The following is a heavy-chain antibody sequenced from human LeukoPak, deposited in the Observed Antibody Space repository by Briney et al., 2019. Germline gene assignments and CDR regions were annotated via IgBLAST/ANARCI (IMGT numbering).Heavy chain of an antibody. CDR3: ARLYYYDSSGYFHPAYFDY. J-gene: IGHJ4*02. CDR2: IYSGDSDT. V-gene: IGHV5-51*01. D-gene: IGHD3-22*01. CDR1: GYSFTSYW. Sequence: GESLKISCKGSGYSFTSYWIGWVRQMPGKGLEWMGIIYSGDSDTRYSPSFQGQVTISADKSISTAYLQWSSLKASDTAMYYCARLYYYDSSGYFHPAYFDYWGQGTLVTVSS.